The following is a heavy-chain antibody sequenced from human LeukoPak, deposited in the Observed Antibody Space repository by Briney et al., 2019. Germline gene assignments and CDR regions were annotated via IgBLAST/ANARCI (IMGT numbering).Heavy chain of an antibody. CDR2: ISISGNTI. V-gene: IGHV3-48*03. J-gene: IGHJ3*01. CDR3: ARESTWDAFDV. Sequence: GGSLRLSCAASGFTFSTYEMNWVRQAPGQGLEWVSYISISGNTIDYADSVKGRFTMSRDIAKNSLYLQMNSLGPEDTAVYYCARESTWDAFDVWGQGTMVTVSS. CDR1: GFTFSTYE.